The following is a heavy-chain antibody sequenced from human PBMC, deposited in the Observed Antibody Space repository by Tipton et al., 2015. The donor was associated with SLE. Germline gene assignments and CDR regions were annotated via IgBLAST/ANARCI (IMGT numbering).Heavy chain of an antibody. CDR1: GITFSDYW. D-gene: IGHD1-26*01. CDR2: INQDGSAN. V-gene: IGHV3-7*01. Sequence: GSLRLSCTASGITFSDYWLSWVRQAPGKGLEWVANINQDGSANYYVDSVKGRFTISRDNAKNSLFLQMSSLRAEDTAVYYCVGGSGWRPDYWGQGTLVTVSS. J-gene: IGHJ4*02. CDR3: VGGSGWRPDY.